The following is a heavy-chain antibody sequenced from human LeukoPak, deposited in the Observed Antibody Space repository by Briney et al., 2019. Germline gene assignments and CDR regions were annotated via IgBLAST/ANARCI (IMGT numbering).Heavy chain of an antibody. CDR1: GFTFSKYG. V-gene: IGHV3-30*02. J-gene: IGHJ4*02. CDR3: ARAAYGSNGYTAEVADY. CDR2: IRNDGRNK. D-gene: IGHD3-22*01. Sequence: GGSLRLSCAASGFTFSKYGMYWVRQAPGKGLEWVAFIRNDGRNKYYTESVKGRFTISRDNSKNTLYLQMNSLRAEDTAVYYCARAAYGSNGYTAEVADYWGQGTLVTVSS.